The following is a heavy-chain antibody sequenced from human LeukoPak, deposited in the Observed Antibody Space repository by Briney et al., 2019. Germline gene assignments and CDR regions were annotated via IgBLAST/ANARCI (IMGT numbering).Heavy chain of an antibody. J-gene: IGHJ4*02. V-gene: IGHV3-23*01. D-gene: IGHD2-2*01. CDR3: VKDNYRVVPAAIGPFDY. CDR1: GFTFSDSA. CDR2: ISGSGGST. Sequence: GGSLRLSCAASGFTFSDSAIHWVRQAPGKGLEWVSAISGSGGSTYYADSVKGRFTISRDNSKNTLYLQMNSLRAEDTAVYYCVKDNYRVVPAAIGPFDYWGQGTLVTVSS.